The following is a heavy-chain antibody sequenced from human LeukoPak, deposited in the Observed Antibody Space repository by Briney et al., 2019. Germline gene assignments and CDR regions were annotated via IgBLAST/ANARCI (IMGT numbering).Heavy chain of an antibody. CDR1: GYTFTSYA. V-gene: IGHV1-3*01. Sequence: GASVKVSCKASGYTFTSYAMHWVRRAPGQRLEWMGWINAGNGNTKYSQKFQGRVTITRDTSASTAYMELSSLRSEDTAVYYCARSAGYSSSWIQTYYYYYGMDVWGQGTTVTVSS. D-gene: IGHD6-13*01. CDR2: INAGNGNT. CDR3: ARSAGYSSSWIQTYYYYYGMDV. J-gene: IGHJ6*02.